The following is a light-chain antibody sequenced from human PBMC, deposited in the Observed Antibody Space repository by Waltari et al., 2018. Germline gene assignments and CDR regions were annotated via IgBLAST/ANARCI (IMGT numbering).Light chain of an antibody. CDR2: RNN. V-gene: IGLV1-47*01. CDR1: SSNIGRNY. CDR3: AAWDDSLSAHYV. Sequence: QSVLTQPPSASGTPGQRVTLSCSGSSSNIGRNYVYWYQQLPGTAPKPLIYRNNQRPSGVPDRFSGSKSGTSASLAISGLRSEDEADYYCAAWDDSLSAHYVFGTGTKVTVL. J-gene: IGLJ1*01.